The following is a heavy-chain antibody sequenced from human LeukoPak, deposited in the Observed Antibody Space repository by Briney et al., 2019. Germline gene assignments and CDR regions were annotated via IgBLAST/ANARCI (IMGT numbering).Heavy chain of an antibody. CDR3: ARDRGRGYDLNELDY. D-gene: IGHD5-12*01. CDR2: INHSGST. CDR1: GGSFSGYY. V-gene: IGHV4-34*01. Sequence: NPSETLSLTCAVYGGSFSGYYWSWIRQPPGKGLEWIGEINHSGSTNYNPSLKSRVTISVDASKNQFSLKLTSVTAADTAVYYCARDRGRGYDLNELDYWGQGTLVTVSS. J-gene: IGHJ4*02.